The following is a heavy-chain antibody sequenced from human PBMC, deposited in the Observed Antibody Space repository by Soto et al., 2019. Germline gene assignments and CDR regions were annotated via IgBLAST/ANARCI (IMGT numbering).Heavy chain of an antibody. Sequence: SVKVSCKASGGTFSSYAISWVRQAPGQGLEWMGGIIPIFGTANYAQKFQGRVTITADESTSTAYMELSSLRSEDTAVYYCARESELPGPLYYYYGLDVWGPGTTVTVSS. J-gene: IGHJ6*02. CDR2: IIPIFGTA. V-gene: IGHV1-69*13. D-gene: IGHD1-26*01. CDR3: ARESELPGPLYYYYGLDV. CDR1: GGTFSSYA.